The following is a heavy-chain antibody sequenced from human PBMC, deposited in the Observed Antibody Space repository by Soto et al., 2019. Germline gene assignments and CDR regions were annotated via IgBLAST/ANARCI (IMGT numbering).Heavy chain of an antibody. CDR3: ARDVWHAFRE. Sequence: QVQLVQSGVEMKEPGASVMVSCKASGYTFTSNGISWVRQAPGQGLEWMGWISANSGNTNYAEKFQGRVTMTKDTSTSTVYMGLRSLRSDDTAVYYSARDVWHAFREWGQGTLVTVSS. V-gene: IGHV1-18*01. D-gene: IGHD2-8*01. CDR1: GYTFTSNG. CDR2: ISANSGNT. J-gene: IGHJ4*02.